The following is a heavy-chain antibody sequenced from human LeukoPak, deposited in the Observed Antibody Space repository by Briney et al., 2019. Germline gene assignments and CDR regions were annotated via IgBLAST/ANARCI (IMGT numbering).Heavy chain of an antibody. CDR2: IYTSGST. CDR3: AREDTNCSSTSCYTYFDY. J-gene: IGHJ4*02. V-gene: IGHV4-4*07. CDR1: GGSISSYY. Sequence: SETLSLTCTVSGGSISSYYWSWIRQPAGKGLEWIGRIYTSGSTNYNPSLKSRVTMSVNTSKNQFSLKLSSVTAADTAVYYCAREDTNCSSTSCYTYFDYWGQGTLVTVSS. D-gene: IGHD2-2*02.